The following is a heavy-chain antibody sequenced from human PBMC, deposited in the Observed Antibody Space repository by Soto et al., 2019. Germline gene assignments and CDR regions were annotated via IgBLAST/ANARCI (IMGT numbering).Heavy chain of an antibody. CDR1: GGSISGYY. Sequence: SETLSLTCTVSGGSISGYYWSWIRQPPGKGLDWIGYIYYSGSTNYNPSLKSRVTISVDTSKNQSSLKRSSVTAADTAVYYCARRGNNYFYYMDVWGKGTTVTVSS. J-gene: IGHJ6*03. CDR3: ARRGNNYFYYMDV. CDR2: IYYSGST. V-gene: IGHV4-59*08.